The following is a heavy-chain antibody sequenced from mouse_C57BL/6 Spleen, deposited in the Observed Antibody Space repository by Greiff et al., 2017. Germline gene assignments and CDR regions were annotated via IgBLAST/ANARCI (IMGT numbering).Heavy chain of an antibody. Sequence: VQLQQPGAELVRPGSSVKLSCKASGYTFTSYWMHWVKQRPIQGLEWIGNIDPSDSETHYNQKFKDKATLTVDKSSSTAYMQLSSLTSEDSAVYYCARAYYGSHWYFDVWGTGTTVTVSS. J-gene: IGHJ1*03. CDR1: GYTFTSYW. CDR2: IDPSDSET. V-gene: IGHV1-52*01. D-gene: IGHD2-9*01. CDR3: ARAYYGSHWYFDV.